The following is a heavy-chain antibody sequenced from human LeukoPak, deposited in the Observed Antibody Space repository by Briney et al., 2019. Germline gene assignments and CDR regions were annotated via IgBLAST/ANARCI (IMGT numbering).Heavy chain of an antibody. Sequence: GASLKISCKGSGYSFTTYWIGWVRPLPGKGLEWMGIIYPGDSDTKYSPSFQGQVTISADKAISTAYLQWSNLKTSDTAMYYCARHERRGGALDVWGKGTTVTISS. D-gene: IGHD2-21*01. V-gene: IGHV5-51*01. CDR2: IYPGDSDT. CDR3: ARHERRGGALDV. J-gene: IGHJ6*04. CDR1: GYSFTTYW.